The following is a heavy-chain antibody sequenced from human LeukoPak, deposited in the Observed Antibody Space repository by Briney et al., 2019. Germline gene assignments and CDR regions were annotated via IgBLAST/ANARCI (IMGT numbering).Heavy chain of an antibody. J-gene: IGHJ4*02. CDR3: ARHQYPKFGGVVVSPFDY. Sequence: PSETLSLTCTVSGGSISSSSYYWGWIRQPPGKGLEWIGSIYYSGSTYYNPSLKSRVTISVDTSKNQFSLKLSSVTAADTAVYYCARHQYPKFGGVVVSPFDYWGQGTLVTVSS. CDR2: IYYSGST. V-gene: IGHV4-39*01. CDR1: GGSISSSSYY. D-gene: IGHD3-16*02.